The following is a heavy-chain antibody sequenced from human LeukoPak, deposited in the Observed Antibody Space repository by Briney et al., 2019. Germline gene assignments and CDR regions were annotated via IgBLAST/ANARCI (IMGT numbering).Heavy chain of an antibody. V-gene: IGHV2-70*04. D-gene: IGHD6-13*01. CDR1: GFSLSTSGMR. CDR2: IDWADDK. Sequence: SGPALVKPTQTLTLTCTFSGFSLSTSGMRVSWIRQPPGKALEWLARIDWADDKFYSTSLKTRLTISKDTSKNQVVLTMTNMDPVDTATYYCARIAAAGNWFDPWGQGTLVTVSS. CDR3: ARIAAAGNWFDP. J-gene: IGHJ5*02.